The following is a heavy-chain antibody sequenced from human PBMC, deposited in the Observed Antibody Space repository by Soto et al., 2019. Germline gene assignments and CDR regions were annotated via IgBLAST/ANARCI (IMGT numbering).Heavy chain of an antibody. Sequence: SETLSLTSTVSGASISGFYWSWIRKSAGKGLEGIGRIYATGTTDYNPSLNSRVMMSVDTSKKQFSLKLRSVTAADTAVYCCVRDGTRTLRDWFEPWGQGISGTVAS. CDR2: IYATGTT. CDR3: VRDGTRTLRDWFEP. D-gene: IGHD1-1*01. CDR1: GASISGFY. J-gene: IGHJ5*02. V-gene: IGHV4-4*07.